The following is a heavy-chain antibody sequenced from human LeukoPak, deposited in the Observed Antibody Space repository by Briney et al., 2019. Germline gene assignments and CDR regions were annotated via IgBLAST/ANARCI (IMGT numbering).Heavy chain of an antibody. J-gene: IGHJ4*02. CDR3: ARGESKRFLEWLFFDY. CDR2: ISSSSSYI. Sequence: GGSLRLSCAASGFTFSSYSMNWVRQAPGMGLEWVSSISSSSSYIYYADSVKGRFTISRDNAKNSLYLQMNSLRAEDTAVYYCARGESKRFLEWLFFDYWGQGTLVTVSS. CDR1: GFTFSSYS. D-gene: IGHD3-3*01. V-gene: IGHV3-21*01.